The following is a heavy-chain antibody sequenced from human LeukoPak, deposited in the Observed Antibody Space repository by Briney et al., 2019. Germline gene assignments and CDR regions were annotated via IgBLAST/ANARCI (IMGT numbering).Heavy chain of an antibody. CDR3: ARVSGLDY. Sequence: GGSLRLSCAASGFTFSSYWMSWVRQAPGKGLEWVANIKQDGSETYYMDSVKGRFTISRDNAKNSLYLQMNSLRVEDAAVYYCARVSGLDYWGQGTLVTVSS. J-gene: IGHJ4*02. CDR2: IKQDGSET. V-gene: IGHV3-7*01. CDR1: GFTFSSYW.